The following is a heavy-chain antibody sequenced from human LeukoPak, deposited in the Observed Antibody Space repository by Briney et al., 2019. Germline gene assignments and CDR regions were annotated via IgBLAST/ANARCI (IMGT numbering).Heavy chain of an antibody. CDR3: ARRDSSSCIDY. V-gene: IGHV4-59*08. J-gene: IGHJ4*02. CDR2: IYYSGST. Sequence: SETLSLTCTVSGGSISSYYWSWIRQPPGKGLDWIGCIYYSGSTNYNPSLKSRVTISVDTSKNQFSLKLSSVTAADTAVYYCARRDSSSCIDYWGQGTLVTVSS. CDR1: GGSISSYY. D-gene: IGHD6-13*01.